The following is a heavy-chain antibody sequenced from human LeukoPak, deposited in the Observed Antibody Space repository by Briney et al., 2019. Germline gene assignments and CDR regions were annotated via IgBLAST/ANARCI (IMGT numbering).Heavy chain of an antibody. J-gene: IGHJ4*02. Sequence: SQTLSLTCTASGGSISSGSYYWSWIRQPAGKGLEWIGRIYASGSTNYNPSLKSRVTISIDTSKNQFSLKLSSVTAADTAVYYCARSMGGYPDYWGQGTLVTVSS. CDR3: ARSMGGYPDY. CDR1: GGSISSGSYY. CDR2: IYASGST. V-gene: IGHV4-61*02. D-gene: IGHD3-22*01.